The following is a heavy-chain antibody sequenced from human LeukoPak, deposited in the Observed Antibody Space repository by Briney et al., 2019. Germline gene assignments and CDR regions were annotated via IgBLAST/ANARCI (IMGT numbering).Heavy chain of an antibody. J-gene: IGHJ3*02. CDR1: GFTFSSYA. CDR2: ISSNGGST. D-gene: IGHD3-10*01. CDR3: ARVHWGNYYLNAFDI. V-gene: IGHV3-64*04. Sequence: GGSLRLSCAASGFTFSSYAMHWVRQAPGKGLEYVSAISSNGGSTYYADSVKGRFTISRDNPKNTLYLQMNSLRVEDTAVYYCARVHWGNYYLNAFDIWGQGTMVTVSS.